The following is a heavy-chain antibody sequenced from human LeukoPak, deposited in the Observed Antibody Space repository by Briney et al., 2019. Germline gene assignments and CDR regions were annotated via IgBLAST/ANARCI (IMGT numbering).Heavy chain of an antibody. CDR2: IYYSGST. CDR3: ARHRGGIAVAGTLY. D-gene: IGHD6-19*01. Sequence: SETLSLTCTVSGGSISSSSYYWGWIRQPPGKGLEWIGSIYYSGSTYYNPSLKSRVTISVDTSKDQFSLKLSSVTAADTAVYYCARHRGGIAVAGTLYWGQGTLVTVSS. J-gene: IGHJ4*02. CDR1: GGSISSSSYY. V-gene: IGHV4-39*01.